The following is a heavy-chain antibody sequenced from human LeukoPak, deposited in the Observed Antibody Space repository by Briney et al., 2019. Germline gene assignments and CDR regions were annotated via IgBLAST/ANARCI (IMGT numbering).Heavy chain of an antibody. Sequence: GASVKVSCKASGYTFTGYYMHWVRQAPGQGLEWMGWINPNSGGTNYAQKFQGRVTMTRDTSISTAYMELSRLRSDDTAVYYCARGAFIYSGSYWPHDYWGQGTLVTVSS. V-gene: IGHV1-2*02. D-gene: IGHD1-26*01. CDR1: GYTFTGYY. CDR2: INPNSGGT. J-gene: IGHJ4*02. CDR3: ARGAFIYSGSYWPHDY.